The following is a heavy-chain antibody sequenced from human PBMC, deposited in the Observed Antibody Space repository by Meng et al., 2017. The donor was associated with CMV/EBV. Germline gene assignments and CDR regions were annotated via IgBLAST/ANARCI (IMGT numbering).Heavy chain of an antibody. CDR3: ARLYDSSGYYLGYFDY. J-gene: IGHJ4*02. CDR1: GFSLSTSGVG. Sequence: ITLKESGPTLAKPKQTLTLTCNFSGFSLSTSGVGVGWIRQPPGKALEWLALIYWDDDKRYSPSLKSRLTITKDTSKNQVVLTMTNMDPVDTATYYCARLYDSSGYYLGYFDYWGQGTLVTVSS. D-gene: IGHD3-22*01. V-gene: IGHV2-5*02. CDR2: IYWDDDK.